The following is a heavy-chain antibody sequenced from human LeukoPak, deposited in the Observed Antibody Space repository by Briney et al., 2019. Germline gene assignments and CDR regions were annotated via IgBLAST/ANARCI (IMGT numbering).Heavy chain of an antibody. J-gene: IGHJ4*02. Sequence: SETLSLTCTVSGSSISSSSSYYWGWIRQPPGKGLEWIGSIYYSGSTYYNPSLKSRVTISVDTSKNQFSLKLSSVTAADTAVYYCARRNYYDSSGYYFDYWGQGTLVTVSS. CDR3: ARRNYYDSSGYYFDY. D-gene: IGHD3-22*01. CDR1: GSSISSSSSYY. V-gene: IGHV4-39*01. CDR2: IYYSGST.